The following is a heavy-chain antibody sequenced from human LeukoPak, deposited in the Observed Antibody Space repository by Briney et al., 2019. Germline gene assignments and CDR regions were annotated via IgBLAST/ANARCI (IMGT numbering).Heavy chain of an antibody. CDR2: IYYSGST. J-gene: IGHJ4*02. V-gene: IGHV4-59*08. Sequence: SESLSLTCTVSGGSISGDYGSWIRQSLQGLEWIGYIYYSGSTNYNPSLKSRITISVDTSKNQFSLKLSSVTAADTAVYYCARYPMTYCSSSSCTDYWGQGTLVTVSS. CDR3: ARYPMTYCSSSSCTDY. CDR1: GGSISGDY. D-gene: IGHD2-2*01.